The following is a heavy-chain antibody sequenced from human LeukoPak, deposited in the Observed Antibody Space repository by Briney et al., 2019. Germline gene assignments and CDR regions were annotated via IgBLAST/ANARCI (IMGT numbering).Heavy chain of an antibody. V-gene: IGHV1-8*01. D-gene: IGHD2-15*01. CDR2: MNPNSGNT. CDR1: GYTFTSYD. CDR3: ARNFARRYCSGGSCYSYYYYGMDV. Sequence: VASVKVSCKASGYTFTSYDINWVRQAPGQGLEWMGWMNPNSGNTGYAQKFQGRVTMTRNTSISTAYMELSSLRSEDTAVYYCARNFARRYCSGGSCYSYYYYGMDVWGQGTTVTVSS. J-gene: IGHJ6*02.